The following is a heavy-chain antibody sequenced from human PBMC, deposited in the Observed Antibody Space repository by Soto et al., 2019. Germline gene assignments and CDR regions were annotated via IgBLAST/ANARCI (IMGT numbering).Heavy chain of an antibody. Sequence: QVQLVQSGAEVKKPGASVKVSCKASGYTFTAYHMHWVRQAPGQGLEWMGWIDLNSDDTKYALKSQGRVTMTRGTSIDTGYMELSRLRSDDTAIYYCAGRDFTYGLDVWGQGTTVTVSS. V-gene: IGHV1-2*02. CDR2: IDLNSDDT. CDR1: GYTFTAYH. CDR3: AGRDFTYGLDV. J-gene: IGHJ6*02.